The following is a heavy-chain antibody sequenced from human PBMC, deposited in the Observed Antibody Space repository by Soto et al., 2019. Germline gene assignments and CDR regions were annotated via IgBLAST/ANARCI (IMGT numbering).Heavy chain of an antibody. V-gene: IGHV1-46*01. D-gene: IGHD6-13*01. J-gene: IGHJ6*02. CDR3: ASELAAAGTEYYYYYGMDV. CDR1: GYTFTSYY. Sequence: ASVKVSCKASGYTFTSYYMHWVRQAPGQGLEWMGIINPSGGSTSYAQTFQGRVTMTRDTSTSTVYMEMSSLRSEGAAVYYCASELAAAGTEYYYYYGMDVWGQGTTVTVSS. CDR2: INPSGGST.